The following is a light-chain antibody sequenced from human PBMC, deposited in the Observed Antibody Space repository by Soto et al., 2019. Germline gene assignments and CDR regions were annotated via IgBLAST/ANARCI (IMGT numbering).Light chain of an antibody. J-gene: IGKJ1*01. CDR3: QQATSFPRT. V-gene: IGKV1-12*01. CDR1: QGVTTW. CDR2: AAS. Sequence: DIQMTQSPSSVSASVGDRVSISCRASQGVTTWLAWYQQKPGRAPKLLIYAASTLQSGVPSSFSGSGSGTDFTLTISSLQPEDFATYYCQQATSFPRTFGQGTKVDIK.